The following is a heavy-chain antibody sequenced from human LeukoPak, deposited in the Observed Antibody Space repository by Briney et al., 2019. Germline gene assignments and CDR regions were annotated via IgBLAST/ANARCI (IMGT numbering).Heavy chain of an antibody. CDR1: GFTFSSYS. CDR3: AELGITMIGGV. J-gene: IGHJ6*04. CDR2: ISSSSAYI. D-gene: IGHD3-10*02. Sequence: PGGSLRLSCAASGFTFSSYSMNWVRQAPGKGLEWVSSISSSSAYIYYADSVKGRFTISRDNAKNSLYLQMNSLRAEDTAVYYCAELGITMIGGVWGKGTTVTISS. V-gene: IGHV3-21*01.